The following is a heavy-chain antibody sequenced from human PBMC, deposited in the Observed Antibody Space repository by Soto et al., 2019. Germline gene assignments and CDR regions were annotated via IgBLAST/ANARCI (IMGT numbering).Heavy chain of an antibody. CDR3: ARVDDSSGKGDYYFDY. J-gene: IGHJ4*02. D-gene: IGHD3-22*01. CDR1: GFTFSSYS. V-gene: IGHV3-48*02. CDR2: ISSSSSTI. Sequence: WGSLRLSCAASGFTFSSYSMNWVRQAPGKGLEWVSYISSSSSTIYYADSVKGRFTISRDNAKNSLYLQMNSLRDEDTAVYYCARVDDSSGKGDYYFDYWGQGTLVTVSS.